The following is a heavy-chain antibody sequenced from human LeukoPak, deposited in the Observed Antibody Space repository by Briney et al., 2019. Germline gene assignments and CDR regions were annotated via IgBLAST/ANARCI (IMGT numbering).Heavy chain of an antibody. CDR2: ISSSGSTI. CDR1: GFTSSSYE. D-gene: IGHD3-22*01. CDR3: ARTYYYDSSGYSPDY. Sequence: GGSLRLSCAASGFTSSSYEMNWVRQAPGKGLEWVSYISSSGSTIYYADSVKGRFTISRDNAKNSLYLQMNSLRAEDTAVYYCARTYYYDSSGYSPDYWGQGTLVTVTS. V-gene: IGHV3-48*03. J-gene: IGHJ4*02.